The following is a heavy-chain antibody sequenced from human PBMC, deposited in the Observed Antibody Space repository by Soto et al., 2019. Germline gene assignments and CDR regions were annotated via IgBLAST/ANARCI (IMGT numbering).Heavy chain of an antibody. Sequence: GGSLRLSCAASGVTVSGSAMHWVRQASGKGLEWVGRIRSKANSYATAYAASVKGRFTISRDDSKNTAYLQMNSLKTEDTAVYYCTRTTEAYYYYGMDVWGQGTTVTVSS. CDR2: IRSKANSYAT. J-gene: IGHJ6*02. CDR3: TRTTEAYYYYGMDV. D-gene: IGHD4-4*01. CDR1: GVTVSGSA. V-gene: IGHV3-73*01.